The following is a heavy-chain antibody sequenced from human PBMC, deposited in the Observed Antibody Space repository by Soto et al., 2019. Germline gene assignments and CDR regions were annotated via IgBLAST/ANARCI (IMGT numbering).Heavy chain of an antibody. D-gene: IGHD5-18*01. J-gene: IGHJ5*02. Sequence: GESLKISCKGSGYSFTSYWISWVRQMPGKGLEWMGIIYPGDSDTRYSPSFQGQVTISADKSISTAYLQWSSLKASDTAMYYCARRGGYSYGRNWFDPWGQGTLVTVSS. V-gene: IGHV5-51*01. CDR1: GYSFTSYW. CDR3: ARRGGYSYGRNWFDP. CDR2: IYPGDSDT.